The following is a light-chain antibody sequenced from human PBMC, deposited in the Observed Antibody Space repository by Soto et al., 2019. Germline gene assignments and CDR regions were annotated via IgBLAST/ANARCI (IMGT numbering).Light chain of an antibody. CDR1: NSDVGAYNY. CDR3: SSYTFTSTLYV. CDR2: EVS. V-gene: IGLV2-14*01. Sequence: QSVLTQPASVSGSPGQSVTISCTGTNSDVGAYNYVSWYQLHPGKAPKLLISEVSNRPSGVSSRFSGSKSGNTASLTISGLQAEDEADYYCSSYTFTSTLYVFGTGTKVTVL. J-gene: IGLJ1*01.